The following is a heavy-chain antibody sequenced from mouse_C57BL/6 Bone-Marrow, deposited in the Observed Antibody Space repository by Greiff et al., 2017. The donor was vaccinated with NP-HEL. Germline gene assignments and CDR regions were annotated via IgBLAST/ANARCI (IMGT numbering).Heavy chain of an antibody. J-gene: IGHJ4*01. CDR2: INPNNGGT. CDR1: GYTFTDYY. D-gene: IGHD3-2*02. Sequence: VQLQQSGPELVKPGASVKISCKASGYTFTDYYMNWVKQSHGKSLEWIGDINPNNGGTSYNQKFKGKATLTVDKSSSTAYMELRSLTSEDSAVYYCARLFRGYARDYWGQGTSVTVSS. V-gene: IGHV1-26*01. CDR3: ARLFRGYARDY.